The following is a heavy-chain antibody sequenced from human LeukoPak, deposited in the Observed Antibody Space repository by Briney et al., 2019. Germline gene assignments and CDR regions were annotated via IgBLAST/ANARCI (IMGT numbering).Heavy chain of an antibody. Sequence: SETLSLTCTVSGGSISSYYWSWIRQPAGKGLGWIGRIYTSGSTNYNPSLKSRVTMSVDTSKNQFSLKLSSVIAADTAVYYCARDKRPGSGSYYNGFDYWGQGTLVTVSS. CDR3: ARDKRPGSGSYYNGFDY. CDR1: GGSISSYY. D-gene: IGHD3-10*01. J-gene: IGHJ4*02. V-gene: IGHV4-4*07. CDR2: IYTSGST.